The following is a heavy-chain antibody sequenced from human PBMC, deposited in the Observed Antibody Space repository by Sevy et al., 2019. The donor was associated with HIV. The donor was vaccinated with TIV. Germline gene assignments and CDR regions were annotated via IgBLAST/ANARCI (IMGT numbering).Heavy chain of an antibody. J-gene: IGHJ3*02. V-gene: IGHV3-53*01. D-gene: IGHD6-19*01. CDR2: IYSGGST. Sequence: GGSLRLSCAASGFTVSSNYMSWVRQAPGKGLEWVSVIYSGGSTYYADSVKGRFTISRDKSKHTLYLQMNSLRAEDTAVYYCAQRGAVAGTIAFDIWGQGTMVTVSS. CDR3: AQRGAVAGTIAFDI. CDR1: GFTVSSNY.